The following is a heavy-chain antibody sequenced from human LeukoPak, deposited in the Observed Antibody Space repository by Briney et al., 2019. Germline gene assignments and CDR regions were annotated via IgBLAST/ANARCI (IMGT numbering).Heavy chain of an antibody. CDR2: INPNSGGT. Sequence: ASVKVSCKACGYTFTGYYMHWVRQAPGQGLEWMGWINPNSGGTNYAQKFQGRVTMTRDTSISTAYMELSRLRSDDTAVYYCARAFGYSSSWYWGENYYYMDVWGKGTTVTVSS. CDR3: ARAFGYSSSWYWGENYYYMDV. CDR1: GYTFTGYY. J-gene: IGHJ6*03. V-gene: IGHV1-2*02. D-gene: IGHD6-13*01.